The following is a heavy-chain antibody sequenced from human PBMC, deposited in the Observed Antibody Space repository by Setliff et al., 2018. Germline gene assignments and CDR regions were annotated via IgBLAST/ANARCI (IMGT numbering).Heavy chain of an antibody. CDR2: IIPIRGAA. V-gene: IGHV1-69*13. J-gene: IGHJ6*03. CDR1: GGTFSNSA. Sequence: GASVKVSCKAFGGTFSNSAINWVRQAPGQGLEWMGGIIPIRGAADYAQKFQGKVIITADGSTSTAYMELGSLRSEDTAVYYCARGPSGWSSATSRYYFYMDVWGRGTTVTVSS. D-gene: IGHD6-19*01. CDR3: ARGPSGWSSATSRYYFYMDV.